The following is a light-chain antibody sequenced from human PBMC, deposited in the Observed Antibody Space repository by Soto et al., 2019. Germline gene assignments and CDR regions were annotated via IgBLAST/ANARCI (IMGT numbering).Light chain of an antibody. CDR1: QSVNRY. Sequence: EVVLTQSPATLSLSPGERATLSFRASQSVNRYLAWYQQKPGQAPRLLIYDTSNRATGIPARFSGSGSGTDFTLTISSLEPEDFAVYYCQQREHWPPITFGQGTRLEIK. V-gene: IGKV3-11*01. CDR2: DTS. J-gene: IGKJ5*01. CDR3: QQREHWPPIT.